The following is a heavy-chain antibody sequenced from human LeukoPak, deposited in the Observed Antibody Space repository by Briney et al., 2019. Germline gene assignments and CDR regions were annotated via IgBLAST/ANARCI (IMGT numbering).Heavy chain of an antibody. CDR2: IYYSGST. Sequence: SETLSLTCTVSGGSISSSSYYWGWIRQPPGKGLEWIGSIYYSGSTYYNPSLKSRVTISVDTSKNQFSLKLCSVTAADTAVYYCASELLWFGEKWFDPWGQGTLVTVSS. D-gene: IGHD3-10*01. CDR3: ASELLWFGEKWFDP. J-gene: IGHJ5*02. CDR1: GGSISSSSYY. V-gene: IGHV4-39*01.